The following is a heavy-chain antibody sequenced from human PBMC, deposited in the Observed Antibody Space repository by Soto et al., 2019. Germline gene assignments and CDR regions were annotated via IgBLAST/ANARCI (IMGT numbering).Heavy chain of an antibody. D-gene: IGHD1-26*01. V-gene: IGHV4-59*01. J-gene: IGHJ4*02. CDR1: GGSISSYY. CDR3: ARTMVGARAGYFDY. CDR2: IYYSGST. Sequence: PSETLSLTCTVSGGSISSYYWSWIRQPPGKGLEWIGYIYYSGSTNYNPSLKSRVTISVDTSKNQFSLKLSSVTAADTAVYYCARTMVGARAGYFDYWGRGTLVTVS.